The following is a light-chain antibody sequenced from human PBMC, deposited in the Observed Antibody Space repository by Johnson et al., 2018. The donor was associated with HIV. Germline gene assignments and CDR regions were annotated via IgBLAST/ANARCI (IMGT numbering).Light chain of an antibody. J-gene: IGLJ1*01. CDR1: SSNIGNNY. Sequence: QSVLTQPPSVSAAPGQKVTISCSGTSSNIGNNYVSWYQHLPGTAPKVLIYDNDKRPSGIPDRFSGSKSGTSATLGITGLQTGDEADYYCGTWDSSLSAGVFGTGTKVTV. CDR2: DND. CDR3: GTWDSSLSAGV. V-gene: IGLV1-51*01.